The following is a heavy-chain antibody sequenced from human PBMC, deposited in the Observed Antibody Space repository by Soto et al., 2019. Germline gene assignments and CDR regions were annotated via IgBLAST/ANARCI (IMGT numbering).Heavy chain of an antibody. CDR1: GFTFSSYA. Sequence: EVQLVESGGGLVQPGGSLRLSCAASGFTFSSYAMNWVRQAPGKGLEYVSAISSNGGSTYYANSVKGRFTISRDNSKNTPYLQMVSLRAEYMAVDCCARSYYSSTSSYAGILDDWGPGSLVTVSS. V-gene: IGHV3-64*01. CDR2: ISSNGGST. J-gene: IGHJ4*02. CDR3: ARSYYSSTSSYAGILDD. D-gene: IGHD2-2*01.